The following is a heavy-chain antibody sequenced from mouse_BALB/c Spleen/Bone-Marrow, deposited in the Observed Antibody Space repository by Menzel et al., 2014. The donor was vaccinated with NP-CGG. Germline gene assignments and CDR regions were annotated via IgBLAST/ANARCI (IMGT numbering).Heavy chain of an antibody. CDR1: GFNIKDTY. J-gene: IGHJ4*01. CDR2: IDPANGNT. Sequence: EVHVVESGAELVKPGASVKMSCTASGFNIKDTYMHWVKQRPEQGLEWIGRIDPANGNTKYDQKFQGKATITADTSSNTAYLQLSSLTSEDTAVYYCARWHYYAMDYWGQGTSVTVSS. CDR3: ARWHYYAMDY. V-gene: IGHV14-3*02.